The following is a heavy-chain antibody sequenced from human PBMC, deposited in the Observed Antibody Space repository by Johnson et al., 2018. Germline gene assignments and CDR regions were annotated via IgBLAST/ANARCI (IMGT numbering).Heavy chain of an antibody. CDR1: GFTFSIYS. Sequence: VQLVESGGGLVKPGGSLRLSCAASGFTFSIYSINWVRQAPGKGLEWVSSISSSSSYIYYADSVKGRFTISRVNAKNSLYRQMNDLRAADTAVYYRARDAGTVVSGYFQHWGQGTLVTVSS. J-gene: IGHJ1*01. D-gene: IGHD1-1*01. CDR3: ARDAGTVVSGYFQH. CDR2: ISSSSSYI. V-gene: IGHV3-21*04.